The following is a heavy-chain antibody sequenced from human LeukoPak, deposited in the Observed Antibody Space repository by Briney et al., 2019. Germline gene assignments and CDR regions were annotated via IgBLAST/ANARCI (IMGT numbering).Heavy chain of an antibody. Sequence: PSETLSLTCTVSGDSISSSIYYWGWIRQSPGKGLEWIGSLFYRGNTYYNPSLKSRVTISVDTSKNQLSLKLSPVTAADTAVYYCARRTPNNDYWGQGTLVTVSS. J-gene: IGHJ4*02. CDR3: ARRTPNNDY. CDR1: GDSISSSIYY. V-gene: IGHV4-39*01. D-gene: IGHD2-15*01. CDR2: LFYRGNT.